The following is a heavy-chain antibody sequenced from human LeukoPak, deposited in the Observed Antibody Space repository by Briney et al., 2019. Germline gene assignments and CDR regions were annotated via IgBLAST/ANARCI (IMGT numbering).Heavy chain of an antibody. CDR3: ARDSLEWLSFDY. Sequence: ASVKVSFMASGYTFTCYYMHWVRQAPGQGLDWMGRINPNSGGTNYAQKFQGRVTMTRDTSISTAYMELSRLRSDDTAVYYCARDSLEWLSFDYWGQGTLVTVSS. D-gene: IGHD3-3*01. CDR1: GYTFTCYY. CDR2: INPNSGGT. V-gene: IGHV1-2*06. J-gene: IGHJ4*02.